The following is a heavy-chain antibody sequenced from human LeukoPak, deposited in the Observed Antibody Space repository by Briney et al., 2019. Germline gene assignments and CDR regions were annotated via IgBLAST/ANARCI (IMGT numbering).Heavy chain of an antibody. D-gene: IGHD6-13*01. CDR1: GGSFSGYY. Sequence: PSETLSLTCAVYGGSFSGYYWSWIRQPPGKGLEWIGEINHSGSTNYNPSLKSRVTISVDTSKNQFSLKLSSVTAADTAVYYCARVAAGDTFLNWVDPWGQGTLVTVSS. J-gene: IGHJ5*02. CDR2: INHSGST. V-gene: IGHV4-34*01. CDR3: ARVAAGDTFLNWVDP.